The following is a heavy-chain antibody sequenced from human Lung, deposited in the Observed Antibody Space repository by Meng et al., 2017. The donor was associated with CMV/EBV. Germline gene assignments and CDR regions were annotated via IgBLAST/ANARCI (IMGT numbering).Heavy chain of an antibody. CDR1: VFSLRHTAVG. CDR3: ALLPFRSNGIDWLRDS. Sequence: GXXKVTRTPTVSTTCSVSVFSLRHTAVGVGWFRPPPGKALEWLSLIYWNDDERYTPSLRTRLSISQDTSKHQVVLTMTNMDPVNTATYYCALLPFRSNGIDWLRDSWXQGIXVTVAS. V-gene: IGHV2-5*01. J-gene: IGHJ4*02. CDR2: IYWNDDE. D-gene: IGHD3-9*01.